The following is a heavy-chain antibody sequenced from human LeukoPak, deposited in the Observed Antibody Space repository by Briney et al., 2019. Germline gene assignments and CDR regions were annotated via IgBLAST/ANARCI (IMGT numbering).Heavy chain of an antibody. D-gene: IGHD4-23*01. V-gene: IGHV4-38-2*02. CDR3: ARAVGTSRNFFDY. CDR2: IYHSGST. J-gene: IGHJ4*02. Sequence: SETLSLTCTVSGYSISSGFYWGWIRQPPGKGLECIGSIYHSGSTYYNPSLKSRVTISVDTSRNQFSLNLSSVTAADTAMYYCARAVGTSRNFFDYWGQGTLVTVSS. CDR1: GYSISSGFY.